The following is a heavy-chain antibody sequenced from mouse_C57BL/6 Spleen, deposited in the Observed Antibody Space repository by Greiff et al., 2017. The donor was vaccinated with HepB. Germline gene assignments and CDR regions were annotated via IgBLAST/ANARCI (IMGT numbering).Heavy chain of an antibody. D-gene: IGHD1-1*01. V-gene: IGHV1-50*01. CDR2: IDPSDSYT. J-gene: IGHJ3*01. Sequence: QVQLQQPGAELVKPGASVKLSCKASGYTFTSYWMQWVKQRPGQGLEWIGEIDPSDSYTNYNQKFKGQATLTVDTSSSTAYMQLSSLTSEDSAVYYCARSEYYYGSSSFAYWGQGTLVTVSA. CDR1: GYTFTSYW. CDR3: ARSEYYYGSSSFAY.